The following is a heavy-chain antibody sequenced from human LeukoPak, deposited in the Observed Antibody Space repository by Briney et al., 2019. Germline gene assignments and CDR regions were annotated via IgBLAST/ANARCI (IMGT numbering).Heavy chain of an antibody. CDR1: GFTFSSYG. CDR3: AKDPMVRGLTYDY. D-gene: IGHD3-10*01. CDR2: IWDDGSIK. V-gene: IGHV3-33*06. Sequence: GRSLRLSCAASGFTFSSYGMHWVRQAPGKGLEWVAVIWDDGSIKYYADSVRGRFTISRDNSKNTLYLQMNSLRAEDTAVYYCAKDPMVRGLTYDYWGQGTLVTVSS. J-gene: IGHJ4*02.